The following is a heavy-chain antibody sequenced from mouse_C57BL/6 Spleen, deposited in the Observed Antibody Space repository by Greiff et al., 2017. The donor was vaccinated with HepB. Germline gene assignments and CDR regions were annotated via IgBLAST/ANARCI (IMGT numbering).Heavy chain of an antibody. Sequence: QVQLKESGPELVKPGASVKISCKASGYSFTSYYIHWVKQRPGQGLEWIGWIYPGSGNTKYNEKFKGKATLTADTSSSTAYMQLSSLTSEDSAVYYCARRAAQATAMDYWGQGTSVTVSS. CDR2: IYPGSGNT. V-gene: IGHV1-66*01. J-gene: IGHJ4*01. CDR1: GYSFTSYY. CDR3: ARRAAQATAMDY. D-gene: IGHD3-2*02.